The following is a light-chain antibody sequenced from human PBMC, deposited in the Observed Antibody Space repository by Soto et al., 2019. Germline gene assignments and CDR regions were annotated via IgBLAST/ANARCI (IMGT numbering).Light chain of an antibody. Sequence: GDTVTMACLASQSISTHLNWYQQKPGKAPNLLIYAASNLHGGVPSRFSGSGSGTNFILTISSLQAEDIATYYCQQSHRTPVTFGGGTKVDIK. CDR3: QQSHRTPVT. CDR2: AAS. CDR1: QSISTH. J-gene: IGKJ4*01. V-gene: IGKV1-39*01.